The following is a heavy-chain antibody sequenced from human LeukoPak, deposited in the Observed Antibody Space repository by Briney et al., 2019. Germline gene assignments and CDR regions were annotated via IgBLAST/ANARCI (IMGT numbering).Heavy chain of an antibody. V-gene: IGHV3-23*01. CDR2: ITSSGGST. CDR3: ASRIAEGGY. J-gene: IGHJ4*02. D-gene: IGHD6-13*01. Sequence: GGSLRLSCAASGFTFSTYAMNWVRQAPGRGLEWVSAITSSGGSTDYADSVKGRFTISRDNSKNTLYLQMNSLRAEDTAVYYCASRIAEGGYWGQGTLVTVSS. CDR1: GFTFSTYA.